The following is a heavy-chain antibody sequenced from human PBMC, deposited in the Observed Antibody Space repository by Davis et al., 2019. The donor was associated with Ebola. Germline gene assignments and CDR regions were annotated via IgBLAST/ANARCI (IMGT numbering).Heavy chain of an antibody. Sequence: PGGSLRLSCKGSGYSFTSYWIGWVRQMPGKGLEWMGIIYPGDSDTRYSPSFQGQVTISADKSISTAYLQWSSLKASDTAMYYCARERYYYDSSGYYYYYGMDVWGQGTTVTVSS. D-gene: IGHD3-22*01. CDR3: ARERYYYDSSGYYYYYGMDV. J-gene: IGHJ6*02. CDR2: IYPGDSDT. V-gene: IGHV5-51*01. CDR1: GYSFTSYW.